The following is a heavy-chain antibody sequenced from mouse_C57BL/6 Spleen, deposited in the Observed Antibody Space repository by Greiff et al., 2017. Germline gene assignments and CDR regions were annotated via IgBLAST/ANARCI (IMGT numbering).Heavy chain of an antibody. CDR1: GYKFTDYY. Sequence: VQLQQSGPELVKPGASVKISCKASGYKFTDYYMNWVKQSHGKSLEWIGDINPNNGGTSYNQKFKGKATLPVEKSSSPAYMGLRSLTSEDSAVYDCARWGYGSGFDVGGTGTTVTVSS. CDR2: INPNNGGT. V-gene: IGHV1-26*01. D-gene: IGHD1-1*01. CDR3: ARWGYGSGFDV. J-gene: IGHJ1*03.